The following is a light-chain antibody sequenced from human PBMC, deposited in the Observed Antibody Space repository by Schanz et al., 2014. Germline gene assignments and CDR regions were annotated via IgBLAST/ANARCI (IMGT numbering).Light chain of an antibody. CDR1: SSEIGDNY. Sequence: QSVLTQPPSVSAAPGQKVTISCSGSSSEIGDNYVSWYQHLPGTAPKVLIYDNHYRPSGIPGRFSGSKSGKSATLDITGLXXXDEDFYYCGTWDSSLSVGTFGGGTKLTVL. CDR3: GTWDSSLSVGT. J-gene: IGLJ3*02. CDR2: DNH. V-gene: IGLV1-51*01.